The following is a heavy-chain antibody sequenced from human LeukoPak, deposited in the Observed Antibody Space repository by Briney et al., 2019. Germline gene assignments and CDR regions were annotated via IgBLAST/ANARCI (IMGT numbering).Heavy chain of an antibody. CDR1: GGSISNYY. Sequence: KSSETLSLTCTVSGGSISNYYWNWIRQPPGKGLEWIGYIYYTGSTNHNPYLKSRVTMSVDTSKNQFSLNLRSVTPEDTAVYYCARNLIPEQLVLNFWGQGTLVTVSS. D-gene: IGHD6-13*01. V-gene: IGHV4-59*01. CDR2: IYYTGST. CDR3: ARNLIPEQLVLNF. J-gene: IGHJ4*02.